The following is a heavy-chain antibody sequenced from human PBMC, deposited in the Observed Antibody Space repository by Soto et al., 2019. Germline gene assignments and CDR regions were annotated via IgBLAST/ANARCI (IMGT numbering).Heavy chain of an antibody. CDR3: ARGGDFWSRSPPYYYYGMDV. J-gene: IGHJ6*02. V-gene: IGHV3-30-3*01. Sequence: QVQLVESGGGVVQPGRSLRLSCAASGFTFSSYAMHWVRQAPGKGLEWVAVISYDGSNKYYADSVKGRFTISRDNSKNTLYLQMNSLRAEDTAVYYCARGGDFWSRSPPYYYYGMDVWGQGTTVTVSS. CDR1: GFTFSSYA. CDR2: ISYDGSNK. D-gene: IGHD3-3*01.